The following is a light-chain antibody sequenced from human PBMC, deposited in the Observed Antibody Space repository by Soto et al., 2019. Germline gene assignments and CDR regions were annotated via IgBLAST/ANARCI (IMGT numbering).Light chain of an antibody. J-gene: IGKJ1*01. CDR1: QSVSSSY. CDR2: GAS. CDR3: QHYGTSPQT. Sequence: EIVLTQSLCTLSLSPGERATLYCGASQSVSSSYLAWHQQKPGQAPRLLIYGASNRATGIPDRFSGSGYGTDFTLTISRLEPEDCAVYYWQHYGTSPQTFGQGTNVDIK. V-gene: IGKV3-20*01.